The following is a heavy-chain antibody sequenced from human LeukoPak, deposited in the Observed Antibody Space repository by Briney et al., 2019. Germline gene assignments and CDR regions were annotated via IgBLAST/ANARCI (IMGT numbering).Heavy chain of an antibody. CDR2: INPNSGGT. D-gene: IGHD3-9*01. V-gene: IGHV1-2*02. CDR3: ASQTSRDYDILTGYYSH. J-gene: IGHJ4*02. Sequence: ASVKVSCKASGYTFTGYYMHWVRQAPGQGLEWMGWINPNSGGTNYAQKFQGSVTMTRDTSISTAYMELSRLRSDDTAVYYCASQTSRDYDILTGYYSHWGQGTLVTVSS. CDR1: GYTFTGYY.